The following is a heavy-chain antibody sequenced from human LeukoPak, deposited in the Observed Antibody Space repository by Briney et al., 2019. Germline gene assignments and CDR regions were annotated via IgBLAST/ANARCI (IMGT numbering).Heavy chain of an antibody. J-gene: IGHJ6*03. CDR1: GGSITDYH. Sequence: SETLSLTCTVSGGSITDYHWNWIRQPPGKGLEWIGYLYYSGSTNYNPSLKSRVTISVDTSKNQFSLKLSSVTAADTAVYYCARDERGGVGSMDVWGKGTTVTISS. V-gene: IGHV4-59*01. CDR3: ARDERGGVGSMDV. D-gene: IGHD3-16*01. CDR2: LYYSGST.